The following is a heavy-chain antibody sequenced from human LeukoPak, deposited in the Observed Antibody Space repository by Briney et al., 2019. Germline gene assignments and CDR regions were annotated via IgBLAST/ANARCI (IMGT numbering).Heavy chain of an antibody. J-gene: IGHJ4*02. CDR2: IYYRGST. D-gene: IGHD3-3*01. V-gene: IGHV4-59*01. CDR3: ARGVPEYYDFWSGYFYYFDY. Sequence: SETLSLTCTVSGGSISSYYWSWIRQPPGKGPEWIGYIYYRGSTNYNPSLKSRVTILVDTSKNQFSLKLTSVTAADTAVYYCARGVPEYYDFWSGYFYYFDYWGQGTLVTVSS. CDR1: GGSISSYY.